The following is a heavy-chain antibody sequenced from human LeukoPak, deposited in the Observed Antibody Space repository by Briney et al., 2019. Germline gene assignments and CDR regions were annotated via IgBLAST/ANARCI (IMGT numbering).Heavy chain of an antibody. CDR2: IIPILGIA. Sequence: SVEVSCKASGGTFSSYAISWVRQAPGQGLEWMGRIIPILGIANYAQKFQGRVTITADKSTSTAYMELSSLRSEDTAVYYCASKEGSGSFYGYWGQGTLVTVSS. CDR1: GGTFSSYA. D-gene: IGHD3-10*01. J-gene: IGHJ4*02. V-gene: IGHV1-69*04. CDR3: ASKEGSGSFYGY.